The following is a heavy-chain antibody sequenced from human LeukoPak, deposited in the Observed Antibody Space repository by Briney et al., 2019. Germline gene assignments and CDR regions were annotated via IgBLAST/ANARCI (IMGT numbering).Heavy chain of an antibody. CDR3: ARDGSPYAFDI. CDR2: ISSSSTYI. Sequence: PGGSLRLSCAASGFTFSTYSMNWVRQAPGKGLEWVSLISSSSTYIFYAASVKGRFTISSVNAKNSLYLQMNSLSAEDTAVYYCARDGSPYAFDIWGQGTMVTVSS. V-gene: IGHV3-21*01. D-gene: IGHD6-13*01. J-gene: IGHJ3*02. CDR1: GFTFSTYS.